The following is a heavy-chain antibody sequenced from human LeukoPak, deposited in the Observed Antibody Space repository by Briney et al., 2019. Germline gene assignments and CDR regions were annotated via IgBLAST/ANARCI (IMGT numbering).Heavy chain of an antibody. V-gene: IGHV3-30*18. CDR2: ISYDGSNK. Sequence: AGGSLRLSCAASGFTFSSYGMHWVRQAPGKGLEWVAVISYDGSNKYYADSVKGRFTISRDNSKNTLYLQMNSLRAEDTAVYYCAKDQYYDFWSGYYGTKGFDYWGQGTLVTVSS. J-gene: IGHJ4*02. CDR1: GFTFSSYG. D-gene: IGHD3-3*01. CDR3: AKDQYYDFWSGYYGTKGFDY.